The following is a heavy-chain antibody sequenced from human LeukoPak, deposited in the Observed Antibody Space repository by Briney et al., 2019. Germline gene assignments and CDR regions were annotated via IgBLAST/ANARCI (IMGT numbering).Heavy chain of an antibody. CDR1: GFTFSGYS. J-gene: IGHJ5*02. CDR3: AREWGRRWRIVVVPAATVNWFDP. V-gene: IGHV3-48*01. D-gene: IGHD2-2*01. Sequence: GGSLRLSCAASGFTFSGYSMNWVRQAPGKGLEWVSYISSSSDPIYYADSVKGRFTISRDNAKNSLYLEMNSLRAEDTAVYYCAREWGRRWRIVVVPAATVNWFDPWGQGTLVTVSS. CDR2: ISSSSDPI.